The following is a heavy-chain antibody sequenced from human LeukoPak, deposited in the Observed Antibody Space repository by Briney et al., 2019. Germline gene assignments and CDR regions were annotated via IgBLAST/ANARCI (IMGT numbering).Heavy chain of an antibody. CDR2: ISSNGGTT. CDR3: ARKGYSYGYSDY. J-gene: IGHJ4*02. CDR1: GFTFSSYA. D-gene: IGHD5-18*01. Sequence: GGSLRLSCAASGFTFSSYAMHWVRQAPGQGLEYVSAISSNGGTTYYANSVKGRFTVSRDNSKNTLYLQMGSLRGEDMAVYYCARKGYSYGYSDYWGQGTLVTVSS. V-gene: IGHV3-64*01.